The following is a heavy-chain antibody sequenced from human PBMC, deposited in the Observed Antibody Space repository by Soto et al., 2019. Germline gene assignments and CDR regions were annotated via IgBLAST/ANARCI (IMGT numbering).Heavy chain of an antibody. Sequence: GGSLRLSCAASGFTFSSYSMNWVRQAPGKGLEWVSSISSSSSYIYYADSVKGRFTISRDNAKNSLYLQMNSLRAEDTAVYYCARADSSSWYSPYWGQGTLVTVS. J-gene: IGHJ4*02. CDR1: GFTFSSYS. V-gene: IGHV3-21*01. CDR3: ARADSSSWYSPY. CDR2: ISSSSSYI. D-gene: IGHD6-13*01.